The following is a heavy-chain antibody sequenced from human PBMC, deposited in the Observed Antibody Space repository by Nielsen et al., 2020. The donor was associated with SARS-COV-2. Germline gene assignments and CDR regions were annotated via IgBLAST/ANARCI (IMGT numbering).Heavy chain of an antibody. V-gene: IGHV3-33*01. J-gene: IGHJ3*02. CDR3: ARDMTYDSSGYFWGAFDI. CDR2: IWYDGSNK. Sequence: VRQMPGKGLEWVAVIWYDGSNKYYADSVKGRFTISRDNSKNTLYLQMNSLRAEDTAVYYCARDMTYDSSGYFWGAFDIWGQGTMVTVSS. D-gene: IGHD3-22*01.